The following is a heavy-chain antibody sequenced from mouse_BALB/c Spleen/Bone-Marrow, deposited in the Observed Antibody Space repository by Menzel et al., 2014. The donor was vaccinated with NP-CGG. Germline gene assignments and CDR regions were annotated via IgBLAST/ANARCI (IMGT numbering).Heavy chain of an antibody. J-gene: IGHJ4*01. Sequence: EVKLLESGGGLVQPGGSLKLSCAASGFTFSSYIMSWVRPTPEKRLEWVAYISNGGGSTHYPDTVKGRFTISRDNAKNTLYLQMSSLKSEDTAMYYCARHPIYYYGSSWGNYAMDYWGQGTSVTVSS. D-gene: IGHD1-1*01. CDR3: ARHPIYYYGSSWGNYAMDY. CDR1: GFTFSSYI. CDR2: ISNGGGST. V-gene: IGHV5-12-2*01.